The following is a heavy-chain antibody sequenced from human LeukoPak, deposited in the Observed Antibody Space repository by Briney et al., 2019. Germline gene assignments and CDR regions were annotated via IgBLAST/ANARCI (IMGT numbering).Heavy chain of an antibody. CDR3: ARDLKVRGVIIRLFMYGMDV. CDR1: GFTFSSYS. Sequence: PGGSLRLSCAASGFTFSSYSMNWVRQAPGKGLEWVSSISSSSSYIYYADSVKGRFTISRDNAKNSLYLQMNSLRAEDTTVYYCARDLKVRGVIIRLFMYGMDVWGQGTTVTVSS. J-gene: IGHJ6*02. D-gene: IGHD3-10*01. V-gene: IGHV3-21*01. CDR2: ISSSSSYI.